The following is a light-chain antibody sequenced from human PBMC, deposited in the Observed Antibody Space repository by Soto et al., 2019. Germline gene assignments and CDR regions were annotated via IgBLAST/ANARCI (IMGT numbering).Light chain of an antibody. CDR3: AACNDNLNSKV. J-gene: IGLJ2*01. CDR2: SNN. CDR1: SSNIGSNT. Sequence: QSVLTQPPSASGTPGQRVTISCSGSSSNIGSNTVNWYQQLPGTAPKLLIYSNNQLPSGVPARFSGSKSGTSASLAISGLQSEDEADYYCAACNDNLNSKVFGGGTKLTVL. V-gene: IGLV1-44*01.